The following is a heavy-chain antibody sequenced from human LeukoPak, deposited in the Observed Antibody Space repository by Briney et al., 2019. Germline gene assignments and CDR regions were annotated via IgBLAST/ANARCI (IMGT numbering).Heavy chain of an antibody. CDR1: GYSSTTYL. CDR2: IYPGDSDT. V-gene: IGHV5-51*01. Sequence: GESLNISCKGSGYSSTTYLIGWVRQMRGKGLELMGIIYPGDSDTRYSPSFQGQVTISADNSITTAYLQWSSLKASDTAMYYCARRGAAAARDAFDIWGQGTMVTVSS. CDR3: ARRGAAAARDAFDI. J-gene: IGHJ3*02. D-gene: IGHD6-13*01.